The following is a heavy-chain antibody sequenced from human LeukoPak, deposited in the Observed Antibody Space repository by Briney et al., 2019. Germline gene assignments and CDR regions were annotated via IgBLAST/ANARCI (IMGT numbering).Heavy chain of an antibody. V-gene: IGHV1-69*04. CDR1: GGTFSSYA. Sequence: VASVTVSCKASGGTFSSYAISWVRQAPGQGLEWMGRIIPILDIANYAQKFQGRVTITADKSTSTAYMELSSLRSEDTAVYYCARESGLSSGFDYWGQGTLVTVSS. CDR2: IIPILDIA. CDR3: ARESGLSSGFDY. D-gene: IGHD6-19*01. J-gene: IGHJ4*02.